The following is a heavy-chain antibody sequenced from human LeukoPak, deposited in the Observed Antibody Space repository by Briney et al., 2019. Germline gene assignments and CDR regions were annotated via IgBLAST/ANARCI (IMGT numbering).Heavy chain of an antibody. CDR3: ARQGPDYYDSSGYYYLLSN. CDR1: GYSFTSYW. J-gene: IGHJ4*02. V-gene: IGHV5-10-1*01. D-gene: IGHD3-22*01. Sequence: GESLKISCKGSGYSFTSYWISWVRQMPGKGLEWMGRIGPSDSYTNYSPSFQGHVTISADKSISTAYLQWSSLKASDTAMYYCARQGPDYYDSSGYYYLLSNWGQGTLVTVSS. CDR2: IGPSDSYT.